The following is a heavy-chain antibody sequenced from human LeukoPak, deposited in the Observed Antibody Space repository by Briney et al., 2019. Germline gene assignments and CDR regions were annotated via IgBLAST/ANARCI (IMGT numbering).Heavy chain of an antibody. D-gene: IGHD1-26*01. V-gene: IGHV4-39*01. Sequence: KPSETLSLTCTVSGGSISSSSAYWGWIRQPPGKGLEWIASIYYRKNTYYNPSLKSRVTISADTPKTQSSLTLGSVSATNTAVYYCASRRGFSDGYFDYWREGTLVTVSS. CDR2: IYYRKNT. J-gene: IGHJ4*02. CDR3: ASRRGFSDGYFDY. CDR1: GGSISSSSAY.